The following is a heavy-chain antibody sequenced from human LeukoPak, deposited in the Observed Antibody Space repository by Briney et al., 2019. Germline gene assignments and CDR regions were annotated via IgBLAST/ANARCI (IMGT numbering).Heavy chain of an antibody. CDR3: ARSGTGDYYFYGMNV. J-gene: IGHJ6*02. CDR2: IYYSGST. V-gene: IGHV4-30-4*01. D-gene: IGHD3/OR15-3a*01. CDR1: GGSISSDDYY. Sequence: KSSETLSLTCTVSGGSISSDDYYWSWIRQPPGKGLEWIGYIYYSGSTYYNPSLKSRITISLDMSKNQFALELSSVTAADTAVYYCARSGTGDYYFYGMNVWGQGTTVTVSS.